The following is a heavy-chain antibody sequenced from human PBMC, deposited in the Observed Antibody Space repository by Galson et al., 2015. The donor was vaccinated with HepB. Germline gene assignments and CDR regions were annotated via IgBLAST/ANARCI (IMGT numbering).Heavy chain of an antibody. CDR2: IYTSGST. V-gene: IGHV4-61*02. J-gene: IGHJ6*03. CDR1: GGSISSGSYY. Sequence: TLSLTCTVSGGSISSGSYYWSWIRQPAGKGLEWIGRIYTSGSTNYNPSLKSRVTMSVDTSKNQFSLKLSSVTAADTAVYYCARGYPGSVVPYYYYYMDVWGKGTTVTVSS. CDR3: ARGYPGSVVPYYYYYMDV. D-gene: IGHD2-15*01.